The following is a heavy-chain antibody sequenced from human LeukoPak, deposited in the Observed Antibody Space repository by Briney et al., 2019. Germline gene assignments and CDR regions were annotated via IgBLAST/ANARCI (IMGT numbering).Heavy chain of an antibody. CDR1: GYTFTGYY. J-gene: IGHJ5*02. V-gene: IGHV1-2*02. Sequence: ASVKVSCKASGYTFTGYYMHWVRQAPGQGLEWMGWINPNSGGTNYAQKFQGRVTMTRDTSISTAYMELSRLRSDDTAVYYCARLIYDYVWGSYRQNWFDPWGQGTLVTVSS. D-gene: IGHD3-16*02. CDR2: INPNSGGT. CDR3: ARLIYDYVWGSYRQNWFDP.